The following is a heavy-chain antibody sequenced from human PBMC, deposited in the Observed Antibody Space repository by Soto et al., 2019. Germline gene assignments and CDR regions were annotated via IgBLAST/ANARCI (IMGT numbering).Heavy chain of an antibody. CDR3: ARGLGRFNY. D-gene: IGHD3-16*01. CDR2: IDGSWNTK. CDR1: GFTFNDFE. Sequence: EVQLLESGGGLVQPGGSLRLSCGVSGFTFNDFEMNWVRQAPGKGLEWLAYIDGSWNTKKYADSVRGRFTISRDNPNKSLFRQMSSLSAAQTAIYYCARGLGRFNYWGQGNLVSGSS. J-gene: IGHJ4*02. V-gene: IGHV3-48*03.